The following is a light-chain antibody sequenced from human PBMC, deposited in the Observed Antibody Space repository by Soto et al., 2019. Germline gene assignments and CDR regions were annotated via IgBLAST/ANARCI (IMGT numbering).Light chain of an antibody. CDR1: QSVSSSY. Sequence: LTKSQLTLPRSTEEKTTLSCRASQSVSSSYLAWYQQKPGQAPRLLIYGASSRATGIPDRFSGSGSWTDFTLSISRLEAEDVAVYYCQQYVRFPSTFGQGTRVDIK. J-gene: IGKJ5*01. CDR3: QQYVRFPST. V-gene: IGKV3-20*01. CDR2: GAS.